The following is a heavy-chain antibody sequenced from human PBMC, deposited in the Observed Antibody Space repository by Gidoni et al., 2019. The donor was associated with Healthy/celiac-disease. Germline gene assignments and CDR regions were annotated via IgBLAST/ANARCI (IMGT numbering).Heavy chain of an antibody. J-gene: IGHJ4*02. CDR2: INHSGST. V-gene: IGHV4-34*01. Sequence: QVQLQQWGAGLLKPSETLSLTCAVYGGSFSGYYWSWIRQPPGKGLEWIGEINHSGSTNYNPSLKSRFTISVDTSKNQFSLKLSSVTAADTAVYYCARARRGLGYFDYWGQGTLVTVSS. CDR1: GGSFSGYY. CDR3: ARARRGLGYFDY.